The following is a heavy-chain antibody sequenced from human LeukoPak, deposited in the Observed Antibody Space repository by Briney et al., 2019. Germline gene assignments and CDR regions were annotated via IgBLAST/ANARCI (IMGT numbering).Heavy chain of an antibody. Sequence: GESLKISCKGSGYSFTSYWSGWVRQMPGKGLEWMGIIYPGDSDTITRDSPSFQGQVTISADKSISTAFLQWSSLKASDTAMYYCAKSSPRAYGAFDIWGQGTMVTVSS. CDR2: IYPGDSDTIT. CDR1: GYSFTSYW. V-gene: IGHV5-51*01. CDR3: AKSSPRAYGAFDI. D-gene: IGHD2-21*01. J-gene: IGHJ3*02.